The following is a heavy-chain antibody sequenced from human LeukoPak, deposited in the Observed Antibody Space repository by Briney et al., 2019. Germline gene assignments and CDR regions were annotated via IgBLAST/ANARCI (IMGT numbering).Heavy chain of an antibody. V-gene: IGHV3-23*01. CDR1: GFTFSSYA. Sequence: GGSLRLSCTASGFTFSSYAMSWVRQAPGKGLEWVSAISGGGNSTYYADSVKGRFTISRDNSKNTLYLQMNSLRAEDTALYYCAKYYIWGSYRPYYFDYWGQGTLVTVSS. J-gene: IGHJ4*02. CDR3: AKYYIWGSYRPYYFDY. CDR2: ISGGGNST. D-gene: IGHD3-16*02.